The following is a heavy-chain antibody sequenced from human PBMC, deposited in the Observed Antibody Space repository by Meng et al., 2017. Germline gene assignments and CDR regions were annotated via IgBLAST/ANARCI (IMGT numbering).Heavy chain of an antibody. Sequence: QVQLQQLGAGLLKPSATPPLTCAVYGGSLSGYYWSWIRQPPGKGLEWIGEINHSGSTNYNPSLKSRVTISVDTSKNQFSLKLSSVTAADTAVYCCASSGYSYGYRFDYWGQGTLVTVSS. CDR3: ASSGYSYGYRFDY. J-gene: IGHJ4*02. V-gene: IGHV4-34*01. CDR2: INHSGST. CDR1: GGSLSGYY. D-gene: IGHD5-18*01.